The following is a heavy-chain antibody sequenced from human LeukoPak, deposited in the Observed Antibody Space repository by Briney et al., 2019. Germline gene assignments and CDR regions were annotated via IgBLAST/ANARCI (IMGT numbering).Heavy chain of an antibody. Sequence: TLSLTCAVSGGSISSGGYSWSWIRQPPGKGLEWIGYIYHSGSTYYNPSLKSRVTISVDRSKNQFSLKLSSVTAADTAVYYGARLAGYSSGHPYWYFDLWGRGTLVTVSS. D-gene: IGHD6-19*01. CDR2: IYHSGST. CDR1: GGSISSGGYS. CDR3: ARLAGYSSGHPYWYFDL. V-gene: IGHV4-30-2*01. J-gene: IGHJ2*01.